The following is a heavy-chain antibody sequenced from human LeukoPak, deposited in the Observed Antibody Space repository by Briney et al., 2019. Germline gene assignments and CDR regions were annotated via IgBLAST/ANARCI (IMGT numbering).Heavy chain of an antibody. V-gene: IGHV4-34*01. D-gene: IGHD3-16*02. CDR3: ARMITFGGVIAHGDY. CDR1: GGSFSGYY. J-gene: IGHJ4*02. CDR2: INHSGST. Sequence: SETLSLTCAVYGGSFSGYYWSWIRQPPGKGPEWIGEINHSGSTNYNPSLKSRVTISVDTSKNQFSLKLSSVTAADTAVYYCARMITFGGVIAHGDYWGQGTLVTVSS.